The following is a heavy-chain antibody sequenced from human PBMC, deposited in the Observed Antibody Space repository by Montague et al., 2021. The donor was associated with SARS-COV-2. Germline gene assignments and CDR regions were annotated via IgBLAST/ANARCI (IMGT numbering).Heavy chain of an antibody. CDR2: IDWDDDK. CDR1: GLSLSTSGMC. Sequence: VKPTQTLTLTCTFSGLSLSTSGMCVSWIRHPPGKALEWLARIDWDDDKYYSTSLKTRLTISKDTSKNQAVLTMTNMDPVDPATYYCARRTYDILTGYYYGMDVWGQGTTVTVSS. D-gene: IGHD3-9*01. CDR3: ARRTYDILTGYYYGMDV. V-gene: IGHV2-70*11. J-gene: IGHJ6*02.